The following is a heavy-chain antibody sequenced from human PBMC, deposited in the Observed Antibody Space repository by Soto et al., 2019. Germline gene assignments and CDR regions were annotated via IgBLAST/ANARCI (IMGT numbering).Heavy chain of an antibody. J-gene: IGHJ3*02. CDR1: GGSISSGGYY. Sequence: SETRSLTCTVSGGSISSGGYYWSWIRQHPGKGLEWIGYIYYSGSTYYNPSLKSRVTISVDTSKNQFSLKLSSVTAADTAVYYCARDHNTDSSGYRSDAFDIWGQGTMVTVSS. V-gene: IGHV4-31*03. CDR2: IYYSGST. D-gene: IGHD3-22*01. CDR3: ARDHNTDSSGYRSDAFDI.